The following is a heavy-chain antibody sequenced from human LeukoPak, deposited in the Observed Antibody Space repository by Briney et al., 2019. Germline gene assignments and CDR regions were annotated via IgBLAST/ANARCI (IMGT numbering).Heavy chain of an antibody. CDR1: GGSISSGGYY. D-gene: IGHD4-17*01. J-gene: IGHJ4*02. Sequence: PSETLSLTCTVSGGSISSGGYYWSWIRQHPGKGLEWIGYIYYSGSTYYNPSLKSRVTISVDTSKNQFSLKLSSVTAADTAVYYCAREIYGDYNSRYDYWGQGTLVTVSS. CDR2: IYYSGST. V-gene: IGHV4-31*03. CDR3: AREIYGDYNSRYDY.